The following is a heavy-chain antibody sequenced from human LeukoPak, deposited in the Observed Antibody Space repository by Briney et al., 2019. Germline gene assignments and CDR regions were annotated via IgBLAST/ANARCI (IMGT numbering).Heavy chain of an antibody. CDR1: GYIFNVEV. CDR3: ARGESGMQH. Sequence: GPTVSLFHDASGYIFNVEVIRGVRQAPGHRLEWMGWISVYNGNTNYAHKLQGRVTMTTDTSTSTAYMELRSLRYDDTAVYYCARGESGMQHWGQGTLVTVSS. V-gene: IGHV1-18*01. CDR2: ISVYNGNT. J-gene: IGHJ1*01.